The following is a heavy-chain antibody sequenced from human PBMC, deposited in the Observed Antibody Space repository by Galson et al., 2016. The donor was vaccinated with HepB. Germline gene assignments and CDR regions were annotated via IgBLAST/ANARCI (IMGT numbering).Heavy chain of an antibody. Sequence: TLSLTCPVSGDSISSSGHFWSWIRQLPGKGLDWIGYIYSSGTTDYDPSLKSRVLISVDTSKYQFFLTLTSVTAAETAVYYCARQPYGEHVDFWGQGTLVTVSS. CDR2: IYSSGTT. J-gene: IGHJ4*02. D-gene: IGHD4-17*01. CDR1: GDSISSSGHF. CDR3: ARQPYGEHVDF. V-gene: IGHV4-31*03.